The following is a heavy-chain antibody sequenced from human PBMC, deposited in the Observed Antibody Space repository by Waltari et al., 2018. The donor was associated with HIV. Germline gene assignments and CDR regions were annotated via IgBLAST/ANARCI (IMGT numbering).Heavy chain of an antibody. CDR3: AKEGIAGRPSVPDY. J-gene: IGHJ4*02. CDR2: SIGSGGST. D-gene: IGHD6-6*01. Sequence: EVQLLESGGGLVQPGGSLRLSCADSGFTFSSYAMSWVRQAPGRGVEWFSVSIGSGGSTYYSDVVKGRFTIPRDNSKNTLYLQMNSLRAEDTAVYYCAKEGIAGRPSVPDYWGQGTLVTVSS. V-gene: IGHV3-23*01. CDR1: GFTFSSYA.